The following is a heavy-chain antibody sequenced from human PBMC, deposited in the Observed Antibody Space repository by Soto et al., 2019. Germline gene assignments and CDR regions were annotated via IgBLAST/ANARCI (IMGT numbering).Heavy chain of an antibody. CDR1: GGSISSDDYY. CDR2: IYYTGRT. D-gene: IGHD2-15*01. CDR3: AREGSSSPEYFDF. J-gene: IGHJ4*02. V-gene: IGHV4-30-4*01. Sequence: SETLSLTCSVSGGSISSDDYYWTWIRQPPGEGLEWIGYIYYTGRTSSAPSLESRVTISIDTSKNQFSLKLSSVSAADTAVYYCAREGSSSPEYFDFWGPGTLVTVSS.